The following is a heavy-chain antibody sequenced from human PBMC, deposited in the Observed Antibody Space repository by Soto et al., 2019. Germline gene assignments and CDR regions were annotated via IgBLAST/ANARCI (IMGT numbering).Heavy chain of an antibody. V-gene: IGHV5-51*01. D-gene: IGHD2-8*01. CDR2: FYPGDSDT. Sequence: GESLKISCQGSGYTFSTYWIGWVRQVPGKGLEWMGVFYPGDSDTRDSPSFQGQVTMSADNSITTAYLQWNSLKASDTAIYYCARGHCSNGVCSPYDAFDIWGQGTMVT. CDR1: GYTFSTYW. J-gene: IGHJ3*02. CDR3: ARGHCSNGVCSPYDAFDI.